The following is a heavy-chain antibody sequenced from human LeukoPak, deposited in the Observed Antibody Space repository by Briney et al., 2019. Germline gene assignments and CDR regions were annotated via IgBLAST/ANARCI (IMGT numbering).Heavy chain of an antibody. CDR2: INPNSGGT. CDR1: GYTFTGYY. J-gene: IGHJ4*02. CDR3: AREYTVTTIDY. Sequence: ASVKVSCKASGYTFTGYYMHWVGQAPGQGLEWMGRINPNSGGTNYAQKFQGRLTMTSHTSISTAYMELSRLRSDDTAVYYCAREYTVTTIDYWGQGTLVTVSS. V-gene: IGHV1-2*06. D-gene: IGHD4-17*01.